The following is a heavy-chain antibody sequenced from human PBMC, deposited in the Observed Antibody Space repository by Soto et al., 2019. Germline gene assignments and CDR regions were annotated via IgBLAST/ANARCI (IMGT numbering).Heavy chain of an antibody. CDR2: ISYDGSNK. J-gene: IGHJ6*02. CDR1: GFTFSSYA. V-gene: IGHV3-30-3*01. Sequence: LRLSCAASGFTFSSYAMHWVRQAPGKGLEWVAVISYDGSNKYYADSVKGRFTISRDNSKNTLYLQMNSLRAEDTAVYYCARLGYSSGWYFYSASNYYGMDVWGQGTTVTVSS. D-gene: IGHD6-19*01. CDR3: ARLGYSSGWYFYSASNYYGMDV.